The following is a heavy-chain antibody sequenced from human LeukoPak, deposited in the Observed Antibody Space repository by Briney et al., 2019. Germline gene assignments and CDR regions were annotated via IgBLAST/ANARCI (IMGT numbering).Heavy chain of an antibody. CDR1: GGSISSYY. CDR2: IYYSGST. J-gene: IGHJ4*02. V-gene: IGHV4-59*01. Sequence: SETLSLTCSVPGGSISSYYWNWIRQPPGKGLEWIGYIYYSGSTKYNPSLKSRVTISVDTSKNQFSLKLSSVTAADTAVYYCASTFQGNFDYWGQGTLVTVSS. D-gene: IGHD2/OR15-2a*01. CDR3: ASTFQGNFDY.